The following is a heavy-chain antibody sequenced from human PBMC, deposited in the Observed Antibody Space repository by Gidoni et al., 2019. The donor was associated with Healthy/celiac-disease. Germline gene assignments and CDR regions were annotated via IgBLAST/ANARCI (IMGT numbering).Heavy chain of an antibody. CDR3: ARRLGWGLVDYFAY. V-gene: IGHV6-1*01. D-gene: IGHD7-27*01. CDR2: TYYRSKWYN. Sequence: QVQLQQSGPGLVKPSQTLSLNCAIPGDRVSSNSAAWNWIRQSPSRGLEWLGRTYYRSKWYNDYAVSVKSRITINPYTSKTQFSLQLNSVTPEDTAVYYCARRLGWGLVDYFAYWGQGTLVTVSS. J-gene: IGHJ4*02. CDR1: GDRVSSNSAA.